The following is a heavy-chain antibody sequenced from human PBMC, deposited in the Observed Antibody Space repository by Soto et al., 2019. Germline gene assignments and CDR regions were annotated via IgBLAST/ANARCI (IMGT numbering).Heavy chain of an antibody. Sequence: SETLSLTCTFSGGSISSYYWSWIRQPPGKGLEWIGYIYYSGSTNYNPSLKSRVTISVDTSKNQFSLKLSSVTAADTAVYYCARHGTTGWFDPWGQGTLVTVSS. CDR1: GGSISSYY. CDR3: ARHGTTGWFDP. CDR2: IYYSGST. D-gene: IGHD1-1*01. J-gene: IGHJ5*02. V-gene: IGHV4-59*08.